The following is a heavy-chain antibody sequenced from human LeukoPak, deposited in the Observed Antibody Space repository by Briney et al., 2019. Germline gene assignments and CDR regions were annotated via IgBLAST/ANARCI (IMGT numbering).Heavy chain of an antibody. V-gene: IGHV3-73*01. J-gene: IGHJ4*02. Sequence: GGSLRLSCAASGFTFSGSAMHWVRQASGKGLECVGRFRSKANSYATAYAASVKGRFTISRDDSKNTAYLQMNSLKTEDTAVYYCTIFLSLGMPPYWGQGTLVTVSS. CDR3: TIFLSLGMPPY. D-gene: IGHD3-3*02. CDR2: FRSKANSYAT. CDR1: GFTFSGSA.